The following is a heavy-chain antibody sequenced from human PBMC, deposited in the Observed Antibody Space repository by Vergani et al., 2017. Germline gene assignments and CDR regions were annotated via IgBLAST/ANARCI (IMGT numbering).Heavy chain of an antibody. V-gene: IGHV4-61*01. J-gene: IGHJ4*02. CDR1: GGSVSSGSYY. D-gene: IGHD6-13*01. CDR3: AREEGDSSSWYGASYFDY. CDR2: IYYSGST. Sequence: QVQLQESGPGLVKPSETLSLTCTVSGGSVSSGSYYWSWIRQPPGKGLEWIGDIYYSGSTNYNPSLKSRVTISVDTSNNQFSLKLSSVTAADTAVYYCAREEGDSSSWYGASYFDYWGQGTLVTVSS.